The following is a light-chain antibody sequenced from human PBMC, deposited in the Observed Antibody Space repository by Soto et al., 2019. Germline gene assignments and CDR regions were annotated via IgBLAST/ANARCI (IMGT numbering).Light chain of an antibody. Sequence: DIQMTQSASTLSACVGDRVTITCRASQSISSWLAWYQQKPGKAPKLLIYKASSLESGVPSRFSGSGSGTEFTLTISSLQPDDFATYYCQQYNSYPWTFGQGTKVEIK. V-gene: IGKV1-5*03. CDR2: KAS. J-gene: IGKJ1*01. CDR1: QSISSW. CDR3: QQYNSYPWT.